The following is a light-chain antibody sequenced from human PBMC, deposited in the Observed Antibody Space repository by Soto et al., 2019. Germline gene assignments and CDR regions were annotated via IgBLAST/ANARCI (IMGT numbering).Light chain of an antibody. Sequence: EIVLTQSPGTLSLSPGERATLSCRASQSVSSSYLAWYQQKPGQAPRLLIYGASSRATGIPDRFSGSGSGKDFTLTISRLEPEDFALYYCQQYGSSPAFGGGTKVEIK. CDR3: QQYGSSPA. CDR2: GAS. V-gene: IGKV3-20*01. CDR1: QSVSSSY. J-gene: IGKJ4*01.